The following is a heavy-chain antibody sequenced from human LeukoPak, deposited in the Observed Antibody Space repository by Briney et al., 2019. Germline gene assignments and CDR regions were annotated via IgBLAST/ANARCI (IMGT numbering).Heavy chain of an antibody. Sequence: GGSLRLSCAASGFTFSSYWMSWVRQAPGKGLEWVANIKTDGSQIYYVDSVKGRFTISRDNAKNSLYLQMNSLRVEDTAVCYCARDLNWETYWGQGTLVSVSS. D-gene: IGHD7-27*01. CDR3: ARDLNWETY. J-gene: IGHJ4*02. V-gene: IGHV3-7*01. CDR2: IKTDGSQI. CDR1: GFTFSSYW.